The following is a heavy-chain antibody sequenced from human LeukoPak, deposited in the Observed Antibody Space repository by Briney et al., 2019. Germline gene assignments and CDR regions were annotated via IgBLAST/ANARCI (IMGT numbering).Heavy chain of an antibody. CDR3: VRPQAGYSSSWFLY. J-gene: IGHJ4*02. CDR2: ISSRGST. Sequence: PSETLSLTCTVSGASISSDYWSWIRQSPGKGLEWIGYISSRGSTNYNPSLKGRVTISLDTSKNQSSLKLVSVTAADTAVYFCVRPQAGYSSSWFLYWGQGVLVTVSS. V-gene: IGHV4-59*01. D-gene: IGHD6-13*01. CDR1: GASISSDY.